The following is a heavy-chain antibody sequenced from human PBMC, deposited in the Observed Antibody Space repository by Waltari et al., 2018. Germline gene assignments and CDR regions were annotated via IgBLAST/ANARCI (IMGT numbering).Heavy chain of an antibody. D-gene: IGHD6-19*01. CDR2: IYHSGST. J-gene: IGHJ4*02. CDR1: GYSISSGYY. CDR3: ARSGWYVAYQPLDY. V-gene: IGHV4-38-2*01. Sequence: QLQLQESGPGLVKPSETLSLTCAVSGYSISSGYYWGWIRQPPGKGLEWIGSIYHSGSTYYNPSLKSRVTISVDTSKNQFSLKLSSVTAADTAVYYCARSGWYVAYQPLDYWGQGTLVTVSS.